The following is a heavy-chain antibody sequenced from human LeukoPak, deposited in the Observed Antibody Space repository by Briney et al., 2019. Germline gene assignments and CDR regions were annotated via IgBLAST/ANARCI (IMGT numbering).Heavy chain of an antibody. CDR2: ISSTSSYI. CDR3: ARDPRKRAFDI. Sequence: GGSLRLSCAASGFTFSSYSMNWVRQAPGKGLEWVSSISSTSSYIYYADSVKGRFTISRDNAKNSLYLQMNSLRAEDTAVYYCARDPRKRAFDIWGQGTMVTVSS. J-gene: IGHJ3*02. CDR1: GFTFSSYS. V-gene: IGHV3-21*01. D-gene: IGHD1-14*01.